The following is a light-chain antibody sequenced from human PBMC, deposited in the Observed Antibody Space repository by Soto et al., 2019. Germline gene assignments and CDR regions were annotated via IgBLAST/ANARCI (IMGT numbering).Light chain of an antibody. CDR2: GAS. CDR1: QSVNKNY. CDR3: QHYNNWPPQLT. J-gene: IGKJ4*01. Sequence: EIVLTQSPGALSLSPGERATLSCRASQSVNKNYLAWYQQKRGQAPRVLIYGASHRATGIPDRFSGSGSGTVFTLTTSSLQSEDFAVYFCQHYNNWPPQLTFGGGTKVDIK. V-gene: IGKV3-20*01.